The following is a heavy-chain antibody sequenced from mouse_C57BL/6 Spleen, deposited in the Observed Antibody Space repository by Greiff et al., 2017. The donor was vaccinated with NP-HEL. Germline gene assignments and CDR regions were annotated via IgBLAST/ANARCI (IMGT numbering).Heavy chain of an antibody. V-gene: IGHV1-85*01. CDR3: ASYYSNPFAY. J-gene: IGHJ3*01. Sequence: VQLQQSGPELVKPGASVKLSCKASGYTFTSYDINWVKQRPGQGLEWIGWLYPRDGSTKYNEKFKGKATLTVDTSSSTAYMELHSLTSEDSAVYFCASYYSNPFAYWGQGTLVTVSA. CDR1: GYTFTSYD. D-gene: IGHD2-5*01. CDR2: LYPRDGST.